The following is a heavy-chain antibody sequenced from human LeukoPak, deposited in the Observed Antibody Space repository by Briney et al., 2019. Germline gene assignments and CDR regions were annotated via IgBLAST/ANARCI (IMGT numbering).Heavy chain of an antibody. CDR3: ARDSLPMAVTGPFDH. D-gene: IGHD6-19*01. J-gene: IGHJ4*02. V-gene: IGHV3-33*01. CDR1: GYNFSSYG. Sequence: GRSLRLSCAASGYNFSSYGMHWVRQAPGQGLEWVTSIWFDGSNIHYAASVKGRVIISRDNSKSYLYLQMNSLRAEDTAIYYCARDSLPMAVTGPFDHWGQGALVTVSS. CDR2: IWFDGSNI.